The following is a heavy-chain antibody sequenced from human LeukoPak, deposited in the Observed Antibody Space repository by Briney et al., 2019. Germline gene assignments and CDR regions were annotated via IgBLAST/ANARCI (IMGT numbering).Heavy chain of an antibody. D-gene: IGHD3-22*01. Sequence: PGGSLRLSCAASGFTFSSYAMHWVRQAPGKGLEWVAVISYDGSNKYYADSVKGRFTISRDNSKNTLYLQMNSLRAEDTAVYYCARSHYYDSSGYYAYWGQGTLVTVSS. CDR1: GFTFSSYA. J-gene: IGHJ4*02. CDR2: ISYDGSNK. CDR3: ARSHYYDSSGYYAY. V-gene: IGHV3-30*01.